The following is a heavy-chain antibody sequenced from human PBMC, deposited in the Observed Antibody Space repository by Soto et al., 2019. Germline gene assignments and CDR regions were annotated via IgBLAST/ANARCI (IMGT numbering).Heavy chain of an antibody. CDR2: ISAYNGNT. Sequence: ASVKVSCKASGYTFSNYGISWVRQAPGQGLEWMGWISAYNGNTNYAQKLQGRVTMTTDTSTSTAYMELRSLRSDDTAVYYCARVRDPYDSSGPLDYWGQRTLVTVSS. CDR1: GYTFSNYG. V-gene: IGHV1-18*01. D-gene: IGHD3-22*01. CDR3: ARVRDPYDSSGPLDY. J-gene: IGHJ4*02.